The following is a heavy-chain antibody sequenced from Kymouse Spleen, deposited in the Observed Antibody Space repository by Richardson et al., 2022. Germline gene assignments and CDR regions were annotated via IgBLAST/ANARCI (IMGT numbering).Heavy chain of an antibody. CDR1: GFTFSSYG. CDR2: ISYDGSNK. V-gene: IGHV3-30*18. CDR3: AKDRAYGDGVRGVKYYGMDV. D-gene: IGHD3-10*01. J-gene: IGHJ6*02. Sequence: QVQLVESGGGVVQPGRSLRLSCAASGFTFSSYGMHWVRQAPGKGLEWVAVISYDGSNKYYADSVKGRFTISRDNSKNTLYLQMNSLRAEDTAVYYCAKDRAYGDGVRGVKYYGMDVWGQGTTVTVSS.